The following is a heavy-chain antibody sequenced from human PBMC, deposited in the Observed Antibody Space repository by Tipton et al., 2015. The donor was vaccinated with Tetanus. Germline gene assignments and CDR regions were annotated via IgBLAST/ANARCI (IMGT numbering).Heavy chain of an antibody. CDR2: VYYSGIT. J-gene: IGHJ5*02. Sequence: TLSLTCSVSGGSISNENHYWGWIRQTAGKGLEWIGSVYYSGITDYNSFLKSRVTISVDTSKNQFSLKVTSVTAADTAVYYCARHPYASVNDWFDPWGQGTLVTVSS. CDR1: GGSISNENHY. CDR3: ARHPYASVNDWFDP. D-gene: IGHD3-16*01. V-gene: IGHV4-39*01.